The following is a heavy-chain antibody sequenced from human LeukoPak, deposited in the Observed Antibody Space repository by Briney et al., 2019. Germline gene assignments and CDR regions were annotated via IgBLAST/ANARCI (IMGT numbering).Heavy chain of an antibody. V-gene: IGHV1-24*01. Sequence: ASVKVSCKVSGYTLTEFSTHWVRQAPGKGLEWMGGFDPEDGETIYAQELQGRVTMTKDTSTDTAYMELSSLRSEDTAVYYCATWYYYDSSDYYLADYWGQGTLVTVSS. J-gene: IGHJ4*02. CDR1: GYTLTEFS. CDR2: FDPEDGET. CDR3: ATWYYYDSSDYYLADY. D-gene: IGHD3-22*01.